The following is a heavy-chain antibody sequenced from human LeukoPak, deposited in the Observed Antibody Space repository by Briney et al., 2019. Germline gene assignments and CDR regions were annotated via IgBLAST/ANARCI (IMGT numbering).Heavy chain of an antibody. CDR1: GFTFSDYE. J-gene: IGHJ4*02. D-gene: IGHD5-24*01. V-gene: IGHV3-48*03. CDR3: GRLRGGYRLY. CDR2: ISSSGSTI. Sequence: GGSLRLSCAASGFTFSDYEMNWVRRAPGKGLEWVSYISSSGSTIYYADSVKGRFTISRDNAKNSLYLQINSLRAEDTAVYYCGRLRGGYRLYWGQGTLVTVSS.